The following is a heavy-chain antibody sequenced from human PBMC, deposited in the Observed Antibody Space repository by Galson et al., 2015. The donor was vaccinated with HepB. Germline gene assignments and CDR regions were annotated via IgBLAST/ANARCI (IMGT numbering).Heavy chain of an antibody. CDR2: ISSSSSYT. CDR3: ARTIYDFWSGYYGRDYYGMDV. Sequence: SLRLSCAASGFTFSDYYMSWIRQAPGKGLEWVSYISSSSSYTNYADSVKGRFTIFRDNAKNSLYLQMNSLRAEDTAVYYCARTIYDFWSGYYGRDYYGMDVWGQGTTVTVSS. J-gene: IGHJ6*02. D-gene: IGHD3-3*01. CDR1: GFTFSDYY. V-gene: IGHV3-11*06.